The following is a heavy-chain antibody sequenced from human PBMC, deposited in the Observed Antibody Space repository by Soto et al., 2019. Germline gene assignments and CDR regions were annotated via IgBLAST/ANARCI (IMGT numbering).Heavy chain of an antibody. CDR3: AREFAGDAFDI. J-gene: IGHJ3*02. CDR1: GFTFSSYA. Sequence: QVQLVESGGGVVQPGRSLRLSCAASGFTFSSYAMHWVRQAPGKGLEWVAVISYDGSNKYYADSVKGRFIISRDNSKNTLYLQMNSLRAEDTAVYYCAREFAGDAFDIWGQGTMVTVSS. CDR2: ISYDGSNK. V-gene: IGHV3-30-3*01. D-gene: IGHD3-10*01.